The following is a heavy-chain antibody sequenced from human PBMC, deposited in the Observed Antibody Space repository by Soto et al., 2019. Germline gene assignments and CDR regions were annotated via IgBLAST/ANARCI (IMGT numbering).Heavy chain of an antibody. CDR2: INPSGGNT. V-gene: IGHV1-46*01. Sequence: APVKVSCKASGYNFTSYYMHWVRQAPGQGLEWTGIINPSGGNTSYAPKFQGRVTMTRDTSMSTVYKELSSLRSEDTAVYYCARDVGYYDSSGYPDYWGQGTLVTVSS. CDR1: GYNFTSYY. D-gene: IGHD3-22*01. J-gene: IGHJ4*02. CDR3: ARDVGYYDSSGYPDY.